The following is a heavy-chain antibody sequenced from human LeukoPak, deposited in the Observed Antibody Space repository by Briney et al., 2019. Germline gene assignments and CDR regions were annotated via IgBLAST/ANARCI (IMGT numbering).Heavy chain of an antibody. Sequence: SETLSVTCTVSGGSISSYYWSWIRQPPGKGLEWIGYIYYSGGANYNPSLKSRVTISVDTSKNQFSLKLSSVTAADTAVYYCARDSSPSIVVVSAAMISGGAFDIWGQGTMVTVSS. CDR1: GGSISSYY. V-gene: IGHV4-59*12. CDR3: ARDSSPSIVVVSAAMISGGAFDI. CDR2: IYYSGGA. D-gene: IGHD2-2*01. J-gene: IGHJ3*02.